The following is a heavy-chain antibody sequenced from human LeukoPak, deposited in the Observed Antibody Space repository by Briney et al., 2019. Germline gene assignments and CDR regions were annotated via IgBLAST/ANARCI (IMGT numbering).Heavy chain of an antibody. D-gene: IGHD3-22*01. V-gene: IGHV1-69*05. J-gene: IGHJ4*02. Sequence: ASVKVACKASGGTFSSYAISWVRQAPGQGLEWMGGIIPIFGTANYAQKFQGRVTITTDESTSTAYMELSSLRSEDTAVYYCAVTYYYDSSGYFFDYWGQGTLVTVSS. CDR1: GGTFSSYA. CDR3: AVTYYYDSSGYFFDY. CDR2: IIPIFGTA.